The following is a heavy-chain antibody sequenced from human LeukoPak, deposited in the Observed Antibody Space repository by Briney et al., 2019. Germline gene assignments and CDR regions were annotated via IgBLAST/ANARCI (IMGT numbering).Heavy chain of an antibody. CDR2: LYSGSDT. CDR3: ARVGDHFHWYLDL. CDR1: GFSVSLNY. Sequence: GGSLTLSCAASGFSVSLNYMNCVRPAPGKGLEWVSILYSGSDTYYADSVKGRFTISRDNSKNMLFLHMNNLRADDTAVYYCARVGDHFHWYLDLWGRGTLVTVSS. J-gene: IGHJ2*01. D-gene: IGHD3-10*01. V-gene: IGHV3-53*01.